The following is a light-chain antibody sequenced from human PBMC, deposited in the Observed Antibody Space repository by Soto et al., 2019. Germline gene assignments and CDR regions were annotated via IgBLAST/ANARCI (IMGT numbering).Light chain of an antibody. V-gene: IGLV2-14*01. CDR2: EVS. CDR1: SSDVGGYDY. Sequence: QSVLTQPASVSGSPGQSITISCTGTSSDVGGYDYVSWYQLHPGKAPKLMIFEVSNRHSGVSYRFSGSKSGNTASLTISGLQVEDEADYFCSSYSISTAYLFGTGTKVTVL. CDR3: SSYSISTAYL. J-gene: IGLJ1*01.